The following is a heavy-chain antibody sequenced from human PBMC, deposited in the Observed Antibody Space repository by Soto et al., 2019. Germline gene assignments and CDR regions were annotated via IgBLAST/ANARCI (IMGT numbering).Heavy chain of an antibody. J-gene: IGHJ4*02. V-gene: IGHV2-5*02. D-gene: IGHD3-3*01. CDR1: GFSLTTSGVG. CDR3: AHRVLRTVFGLVTTTAIYFDF. CDR2: IYWDDDK. Sequence: QITLNESGPTQVKPRQTLTLTCTFSGFSLTTSGVGVGWIRQSPGKAPESLALIYWDDDKRYSPSLKSRLTITKDTSKNQVVLTMAYLDPADTATYYCAHRVLRTVFGLVTTTAIYFDFWGQGTPVAVSS.